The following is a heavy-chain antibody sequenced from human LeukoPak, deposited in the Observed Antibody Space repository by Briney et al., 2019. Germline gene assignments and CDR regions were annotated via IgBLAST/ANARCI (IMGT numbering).Heavy chain of an antibody. V-gene: IGHV1-8*01. CDR3: ARLAGTMVRGVITSKYYYYYMDV. CDR1: GYTFTSYD. CDR2: MNPNSGNT. J-gene: IGHJ6*03. D-gene: IGHD3-10*01. Sequence: ASVKVSCKASGYTFTSYDINWVRQATGQGLEWMGWMNPNSGNTGYAQKFQGRVTMTRNTSISTAYMELSSLRSEDTAVYYCARLAGTMVRGVITSKYYYYYMDVWGKGTTVTISS.